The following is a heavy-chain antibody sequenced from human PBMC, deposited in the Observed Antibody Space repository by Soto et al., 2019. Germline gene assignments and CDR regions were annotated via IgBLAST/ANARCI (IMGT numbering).Heavy chain of an antibody. D-gene: IGHD3-22*01. J-gene: IGHJ4*02. V-gene: IGHV3-74*01. CDR3: ASFPHYDSSGYYRGPHFDY. CDR1: GFTFSSYW. CDR2: INSDGSST. Sequence: GGSLRLSCAASGFTFSSYWMHWVRQAPGKGLVWVSRINSDGSSTSYADSVKGRFTISRDNAKNTLYLQMNSLRAEDTAVYYCASFPHYDSSGYYRGPHFDYWGQGTLVTVSS.